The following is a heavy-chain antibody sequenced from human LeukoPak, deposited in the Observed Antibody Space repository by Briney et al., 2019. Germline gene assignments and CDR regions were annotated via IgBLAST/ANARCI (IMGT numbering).Heavy chain of an antibody. CDR3: ARDRRRELLHAFDI. CDR1: GGTIRRYF. Sequence: SETLSLTCTVSGGTIRRYFWSWSRQPPGKGLEWIAYIDYSASTNNNPSLKSRLTISLDASKNQFSLKLSSVTAADTAVYYCARDRRRELLHAFDIWGQGTMVTVSS. V-gene: IGHV4-59*01. CDR2: IDYSAST. J-gene: IGHJ3*02. D-gene: IGHD1-26*01.